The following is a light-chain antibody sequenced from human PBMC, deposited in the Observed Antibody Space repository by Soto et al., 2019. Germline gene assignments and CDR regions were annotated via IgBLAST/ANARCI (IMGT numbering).Light chain of an antibody. CDR1: QSVSISY. J-gene: IGKJ5*01. CDR2: GAS. Sequence: IVLTQSPGTLSLSPGERATLSCRASQSVSISYLAWYQQKPGQAPRLLIYGASSRATGIPDRFSGSGSGTDFTLTISRLEPEDFAVYYCQQYCSSPPITFGQGTRLEIK. V-gene: IGKV3-20*01. CDR3: QQYCSSPPIT.